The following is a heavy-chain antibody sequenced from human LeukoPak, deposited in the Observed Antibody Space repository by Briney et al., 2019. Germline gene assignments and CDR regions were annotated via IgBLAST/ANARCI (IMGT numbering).Heavy chain of an antibody. V-gene: IGHV4-39*07. CDR2: IYYSGST. D-gene: IGHD5-18*01. Sequence: SETLSLTCTVSGGSISSSSYYWGWIRQPPGKGLEWIGSIYYSGSTYYNPSLKSRVTISVDTSKNQFSLKLSPVTAADTAVYYCASSYVDTAMDYWGQGTLVTVSS. CDR3: ASSYVDTAMDY. J-gene: IGHJ4*02. CDR1: GGSISSSSYY.